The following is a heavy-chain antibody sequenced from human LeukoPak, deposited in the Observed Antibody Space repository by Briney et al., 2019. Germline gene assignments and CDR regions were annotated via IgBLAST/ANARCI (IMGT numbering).Heavy chain of an antibody. CDR1: GFTFSSYG. J-gene: IGHJ4*02. D-gene: IGHD2-15*01. CDR3: ARDLGYCSGGTCLPLDY. CDR2: IRYDGSNK. V-gene: IGHV3-30*02. Sequence: PGGSLRLSCAASGFTFSSYGMHWVRQAPGKGLEWVAFIRYDGSNKYHADSVKGRFTISRDNSKNTLYLQMNSLGAEDTAVYYCARDLGYCSGGTCLPLDYWGQGTLVTVSS.